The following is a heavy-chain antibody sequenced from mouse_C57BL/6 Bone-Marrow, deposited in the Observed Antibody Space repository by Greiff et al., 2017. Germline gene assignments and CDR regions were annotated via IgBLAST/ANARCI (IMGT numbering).Heavy chain of an antibody. D-gene: IGHD2-12*01. CDR2: INPYNGGT. CDR1: GYTFTDYY. Sequence: EVQLKQSGPVLVKPGASVKMSCKASGYTFTDYYMNWVKQSHGKSLEWIGVINPYNGGTSYNQKFKGKATLTVDKSSSTAYMELNSLTSEDSAVYYFAYSFYAMDYWGQGTSVTVSS. J-gene: IGHJ4*01. CDR3: AYSFYAMDY. V-gene: IGHV1-19*01.